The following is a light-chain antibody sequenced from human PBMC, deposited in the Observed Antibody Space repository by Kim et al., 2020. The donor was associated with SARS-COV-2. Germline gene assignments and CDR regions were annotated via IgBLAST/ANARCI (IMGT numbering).Light chain of an antibody. V-gene: IGKV1-5*01. CDR2: DAS. Sequence: DIQMTQSPSTLSASVGDRVTITCRASQSISSWLAWYQQKPGKAPKLLIYDASSLERGVPSRFSGSGSGTEFTLTISSLQPDDFASYYCQQYYAGLLTFGGGTKVDIK. CDR1: QSISSW. CDR3: QQYYAGLLT. J-gene: IGKJ4*01.